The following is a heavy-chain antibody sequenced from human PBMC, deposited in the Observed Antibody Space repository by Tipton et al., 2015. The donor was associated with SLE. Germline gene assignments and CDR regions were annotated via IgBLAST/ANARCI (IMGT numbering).Heavy chain of an antibody. CDR1: GFTFSTYW. J-gene: IGHJ4*02. CDR3: GSIY. Sequence: QLVQSGGGLVQPGRSLRLSCAASGFTFSTYWMHWVRQAPGKGLVWVSRIHTDGSSTNYADSVKGRFTISRDNAKKALYLQMDNLRAEDTAVYYCGSIYWGQGTRVTVSS. CDR2: IHTDGSST. V-gene: IGHV3-74*02.